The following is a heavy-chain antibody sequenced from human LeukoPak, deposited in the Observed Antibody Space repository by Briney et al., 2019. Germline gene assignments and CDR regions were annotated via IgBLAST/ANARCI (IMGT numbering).Heavy chain of an antibody. CDR1: GFTFSSYW. V-gene: IGHV3-48*01. Sequence: GGSLRLSCAASGFTFSSYWMSWVRQAPGKGLEWVSYISSSSSTIYYADSVKGRFTISRDNAKNSLYLQMNSLRAEDTAVYHCARVGDQLGDAFDIWGQGTMVTVSS. CDR3: ARVGDQLGDAFDI. J-gene: IGHJ3*02. D-gene: IGHD2-2*01. CDR2: ISSSSSTI.